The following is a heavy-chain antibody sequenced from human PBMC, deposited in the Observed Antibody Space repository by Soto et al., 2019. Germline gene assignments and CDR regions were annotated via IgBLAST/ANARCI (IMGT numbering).Heavy chain of an antibody. CDR1: GYSFTSYD. Sequence: QVQMVQSGAEVKKPGASVKVSCRASGYSFTSYDVNWLRQDTGQGLAWMGWMNPNSGNTAFAEKFQGRVTMTRDTPISTAYMELSGLTSEDTAVYYCARYPYTSYCSDGSCSYDAFDIWGQGTVVTVSS. D-gene: IGHD2-15*01. V-gene: IGHV1-8*01. J-gene: IGHJ3*02. CDR2: MNPNSGNT. CDR3: ARYPYTSYCSDGSCSYDAFDI.